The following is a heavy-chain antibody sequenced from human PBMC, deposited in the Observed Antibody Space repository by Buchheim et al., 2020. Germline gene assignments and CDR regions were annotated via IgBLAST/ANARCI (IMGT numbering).Heavy chain of an antibody. Sequence: QVQLQQWGAGLLEPSETLSLTCAVYGGSFSGYYWSWIRQPPGKGLEWIGEMHHSGSTNYNPSLKSRVTISVDTSKNQFSLKMSSVTAADTAVYYCARGVPLGDVTVVSWFDPWGQG. V-gene: IGHV4-34*01. CDR2: MHHSGST. CDR1: GGSFSGYY. CDR3: ARGVPLGDVTVVSWFDP. J-gene: IGHJ5*02. D-gene: IGHD3-10*01.